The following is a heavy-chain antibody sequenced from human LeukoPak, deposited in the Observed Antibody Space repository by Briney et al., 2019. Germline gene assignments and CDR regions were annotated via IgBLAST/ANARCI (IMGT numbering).Heavy chain of an antibody. CDR1: GLTFSNYA. CDR2: IGGGPV. V-gene: IGHV3-23*01. D-gene: IGHD2-8*01. CDR3: AKDSYSHNGIYDALDI. Sequence: PGGSLRLSCVASGLTFSNYAMTWVRQAPGKGLEWVLTIGGGPVYYADSVKGRFTISRDNSKNTLFLQMNSLRAEDTAIYYCAKDSYSHNGIYDALDIWGQGTMVTVSS. J-gene: IGHJ3*02.